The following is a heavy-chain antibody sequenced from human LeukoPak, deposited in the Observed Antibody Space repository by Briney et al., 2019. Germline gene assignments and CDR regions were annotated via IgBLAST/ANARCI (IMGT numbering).Heavy chain of an antibody. Sequence: PGGTLRLSCTASGFTFSSYGLHWVRQAPRKGLERVAVISYDGSNKYYADSAKGRFTISRDNTKNTLYLQMNSLRAEDTAVYYCAKDRGRRGYYDYWGQGNLVTVSS. CDR1: GFTFSSYG. CDR2: ISYDGSNK. V-gene: IGHV3-30*18. J-gene: IGHJ4*02. CDR3: AKDRGRRGYYDY. D-gene: IGHD3-22*01.